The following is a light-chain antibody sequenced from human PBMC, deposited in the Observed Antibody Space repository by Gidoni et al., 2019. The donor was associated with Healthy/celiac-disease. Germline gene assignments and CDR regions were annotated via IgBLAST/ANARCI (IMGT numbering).Light chain of an antibody. Sequence: DIQVTQSPYSLSASVGDRVTITCRASQSISSYLNWYQQKPGKAPKLLIYAASSLQSGVPSRFSGSGSGTDFTLTISSLQPEDFATYYCQQRYSTPLTFGGXTKVEIK. CDR1: QSISSY. V-gene: IGKV1-39*01. J-gene: IGKJ4*01. CDR2: AAS. CDR3: QQRYSTPLT.